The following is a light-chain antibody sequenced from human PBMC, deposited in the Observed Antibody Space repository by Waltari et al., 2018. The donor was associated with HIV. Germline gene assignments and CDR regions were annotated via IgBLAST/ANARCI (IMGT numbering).Light chain of an antibody. Sequence: DVQMTQSPSSLSASVGDRVAITCRASQAIGCDLAWYQQKPGKVPKLLIYATSTLQSGVPSRFSGSGSGTDFTLTITSLQTEDFAFYCCQRYDRAPYTFGPGTKLELK. CDR2: ATS. J-gene: IGKJ2*01. V-gene: IGKV1-27*01. CDR1: QAIGCD. CDR3: QRYDRAPYT.